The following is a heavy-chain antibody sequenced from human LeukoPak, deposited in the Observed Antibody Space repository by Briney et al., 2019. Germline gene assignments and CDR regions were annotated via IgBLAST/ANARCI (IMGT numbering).Heavy chain of an antibody. J-gene: IGHJ5*02. D-gene: IGHD3-3*01. CDR3: AKNGQSGFSFDP. Sequence: PSETLSLTCAVSGGSLNGYYWSWIRQPSGKGLEWIGEGSESGGTKFNPSLKSRVTISADTSKNQFSLKLNSVTAADTAVYYCAKNGQSGFSFDPWGQGTLVTVSS. CDR2: GSESGGT. V-gene: IGHV4-34*01. CDR1: GGSLNGYY.